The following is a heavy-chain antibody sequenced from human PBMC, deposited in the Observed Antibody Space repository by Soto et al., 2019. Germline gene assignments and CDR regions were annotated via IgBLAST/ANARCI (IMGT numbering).Heavy chain of an antibody. D-gene: IGHD2-2*01. J-gene: IGHJ5*02. CDR3: ARGLRSSTSLGWLDP. CDR2: INHSGST. Sequence: QVQLQQWGAGLLKPSETLSLTCAVYGGSFSGYYWSWIRQPPGKGLEWIGEINHSGSTNYNPSLKSRVTISVDTSKNQFSLKLGSVTAVDTAVYYCARGLRSSTSLGWLDPWGQGTLVIVSS. V-gene: IGHV4-34*01. CDR1: GGSFSGYY.